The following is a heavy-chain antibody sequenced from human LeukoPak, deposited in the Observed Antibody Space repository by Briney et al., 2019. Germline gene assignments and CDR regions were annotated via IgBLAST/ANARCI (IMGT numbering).Heavy chain of an antibody. D-gene: IGHD2-8*01. V-gene: IGHV3-11*01. Sequence: GGSLRLSCAASGFTFSDYYMSWIRQAPGKGLEWVSYISSSGSTIYYADSVKGRFTISRDNAKNSLYLQMNSLRGEDAALYYCAVLHYYAMDVWGQGTTVTVSS. CDR3: AVLHYYAMDV. CDR1: GFTFSDYY. J-gene: IGHJ6*02. CDR2: ISSSGSTI.